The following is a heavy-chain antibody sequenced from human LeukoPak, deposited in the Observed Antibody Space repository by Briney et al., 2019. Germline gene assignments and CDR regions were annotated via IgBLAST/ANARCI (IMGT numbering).Heavy chain of an antibody. J-gene: IGHJ4*02. Sequence: SETLSLTCTVSGGSISSSSDYWGWIRQAPGKGLEWIGSIYYHENTYYNSSLKSRVTISVDTSKKQFSLKLSSVTAADTAVYYCARETPYGSGSYPFDYWGQGILVTVSS. CDR3: ARETPYGSGSYPFDY. D-gene: IGHD3-10*01. V-gene: IGHV4-39*07. CDR1: GGSISSSSDY. CDR2: IYYHENT.